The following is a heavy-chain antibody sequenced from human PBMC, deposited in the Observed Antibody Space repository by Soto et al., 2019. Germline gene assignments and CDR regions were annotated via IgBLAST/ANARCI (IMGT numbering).Heavy chain of an antibody. J-gene: IGHJ6*02. CDR3: ETAGLAGTV. Sequence: VGSLRLSCAPSGFTFSSNEMNWVRQAPGKGLEWVSYISVSGSMRFYADAVRGRFTISRDNTKKMLYLQMNSLRVEDTALYYCETAGLAGTVCGQGTTVTVSS. D-gene: IGHD1-1*01. CDR2: ISVSGSMR. V-gene: IGHV3-48*03. CDR1: GFTFSSNE.